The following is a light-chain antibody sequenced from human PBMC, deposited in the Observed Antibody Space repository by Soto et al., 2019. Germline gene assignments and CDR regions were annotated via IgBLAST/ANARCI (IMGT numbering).Light chain of an antibody. CDR1: LSVSTY. CDR3: QQRSNWPLT. J-gene: IGKJ4*01. V-gene: IGKV3-11*01. Sequence: EIMLTQSPATLSLSPGEGATLSCRASLSVSTYLAWYQQKPGQAPRLLISDASNRATGIPARFSGSGSGTDFTLTISSLEPEDFAVYYGQQRSNWPLTFGGGTKVEIK. CDR2: DAS.